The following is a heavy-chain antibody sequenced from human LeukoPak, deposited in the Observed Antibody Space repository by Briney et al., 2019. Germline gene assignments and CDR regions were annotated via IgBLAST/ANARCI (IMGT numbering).Heavy chain of an antibody. CDR1: GFTFDDYA. D-gene: IGHD6-13*01. Sequence: PGGSLRLSCAASGFTFDDYAMHWVRQAPGEGLEWVSGISWNSGSIGYADSVKGRFTISRDNAKNSLYLQMNSLRAEDTALYYCAKDIKQQDGMDVWGQGTTVTVSS. CDR3: AKDIKQQDGMDV. V-gene: IGHV3-9*01. CDR2: ISWNSGSI. J-gene: IGHJ6*02.